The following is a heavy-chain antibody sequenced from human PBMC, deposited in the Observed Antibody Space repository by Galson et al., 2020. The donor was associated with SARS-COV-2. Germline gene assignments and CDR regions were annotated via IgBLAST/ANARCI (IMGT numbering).Heavy chain of an antibody. CDR1: GFTFSSYA. CDR3: ARDWKYYYGSGSGGFDY. D-gene: IGHD3-10*01. V-gene: IGHV3-30*04. J-gene: IGHJ4*02. CDR2: ISYDGSNK. Sequence: GGSLRLSCAASGFTFSSYAMHWVRQAPGKGLEWVAVISYDGSNKYYADSVKGRFTISRDNSKNTLYLQMNSLRAEDTAVYYCARDWKYYYGSGSGGFDYWGQGTLVTVSS.